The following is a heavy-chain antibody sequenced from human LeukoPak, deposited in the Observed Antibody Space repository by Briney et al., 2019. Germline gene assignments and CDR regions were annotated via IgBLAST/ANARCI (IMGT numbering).Heavy chain of an antibody. J-gene: IGHJ6*02. CDR2: IYYSGST. CDR1: GGSFSGYY. V-gene: IGHV4-59*01. Sequence: SETLSLTCAVYGGSFSGYYWSWIRQPPGKGLEWIGYIYYSGSTNYNPSLKSRVTISVDTSKNQFSLKLSSVTAADTAVYYCARVHYDSSGYYYGMDVWGQGTTVTVSS. CDR3: ARVHYDSSGYYYGMDV. D-gene: IGHD3-22*01.